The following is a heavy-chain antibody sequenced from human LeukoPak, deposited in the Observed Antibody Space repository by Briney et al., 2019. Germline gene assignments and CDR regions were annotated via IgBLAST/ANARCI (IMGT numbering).Heavy chain of an antibody. D-gene: IGHD5-18*01. Sequence: PGGSLRLSCAASGFLFSSYGMHWVRQAPGKGLEWVAFIRYDGTNKYYADSVKGRFTISRDNSKNTLYLQMNSLRAEDTAVYYCAREGYSYGYGYYFDYWGQGTLVTVSS. CDR1: GFLFSSYG. J-gene: IGHJ4*02. V-gene: IGHV3-30*02. CDR2: IRYDGTNK. CDR3: AREGYSYGYGYYFDY.